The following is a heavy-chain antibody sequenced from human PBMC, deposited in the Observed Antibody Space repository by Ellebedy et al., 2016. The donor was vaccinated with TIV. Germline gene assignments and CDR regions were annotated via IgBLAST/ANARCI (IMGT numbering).Heavy chain of an antibody. CDR1: GFTFSSHG. Sequence: GESLKISXSASGFTFSSHGLHWVRQAPGKGLEYVSAISSNGGTTYYTDSVKGRFTISRDNSKNTLYLQMNSLRAEDTAVYYCARRRSVEYCSSSNCYSYGMDVWGQGTTVTVSS. V-gene: IGHV3-64*04. J-gene: IGHJ6*02. CDR2: ISSNGGTT. D-gene: IGHD2/OR15-2a*01. CDR3: ARRRSVEYCSSSNCYSYGMDV.